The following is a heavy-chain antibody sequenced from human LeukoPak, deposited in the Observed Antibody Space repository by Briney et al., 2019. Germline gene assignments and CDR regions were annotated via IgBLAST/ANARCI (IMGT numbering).Heavy chain of an antibody. J-gene: IGHJ6*03. Sequence: ASGKVSCKASGYTFTSYYMHWVRQAPGQGLEWMGVINPGGSSTTCAQKFQGRVILTRDTSTSTVYMDLSSLRSEDTAVYYCARGSTRYYMDVWGKGTTVTVSS. V-gene: IGHV1-46*01. D-gene: IGHD2-2*01. CDR1: GYTFTSYY. CDR3: ARGSTRYYMDV. CDR2: INPGGSST.